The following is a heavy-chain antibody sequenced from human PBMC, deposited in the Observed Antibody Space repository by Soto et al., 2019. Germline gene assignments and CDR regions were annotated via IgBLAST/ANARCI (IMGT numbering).Heavy chain of an antibody. V-gene: IGHV6-1*01. CDR1: GDSVSSNSVA. Sequence: SQTLSLTCAISGDSVSSNSVAWNWIRPSPSRGFEWLGRTYYRSKWYKAYSVSVKSQITITPDTSKNQFSLQLKSVTPEDTAVYYCERDTGSGSGWYGIWGEGTQVTVSS. CDR2: TYYRSKWYK. CDR3: ERDTGSGSGWYGI. D-gene: IGHD6-19*01. J-gene: IGHJ4*02.